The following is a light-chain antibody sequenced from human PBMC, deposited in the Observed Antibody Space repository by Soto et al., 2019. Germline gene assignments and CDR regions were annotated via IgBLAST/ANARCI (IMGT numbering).Light chain of an antibody. CDR2: EGS. Sequence: QSALTQPASVSGSPGQSITISCTGTSSDVGSYNLVSWYQQHPGKAPKLMIYEGSKRPSGVSNRFCGSKSGNTASLTISGLQAEDEADYYCCSYVGSSSWVFGGGTKLTVL. V-gene: IGLV2-23*01. J-gene: IGLJ3*02. CDR1: SSDVGSYNL. CDR3: CSYVGSSSWV.